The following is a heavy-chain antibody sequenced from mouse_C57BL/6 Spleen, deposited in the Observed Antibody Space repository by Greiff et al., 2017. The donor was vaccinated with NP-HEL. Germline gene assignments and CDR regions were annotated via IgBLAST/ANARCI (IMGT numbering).Heavy chain of an antibody. J-gene: IGHJ2*01. CDR3: ARQSLSYYFDY. V-gene: IGHV5-6*01. D-gene: IGHD1-1*02. CDR2: ISSGGSYT. Sequence: EVKLVESGGDLVKPGGSLKLSCAASGFTFSSYGMSWVRQTPDKRLEWVATISSGGSYTYYPDSVKGRFTISRDNAKNTLYLQMSSLKSEDTAMYYCARQSLSYYFDYWGQGTTLTVSS. CDR1: GFTFSSYG.